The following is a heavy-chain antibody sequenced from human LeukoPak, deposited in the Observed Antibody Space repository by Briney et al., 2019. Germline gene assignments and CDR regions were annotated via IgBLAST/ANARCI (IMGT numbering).Heavy chain of an antibody. CDR2: IIPIFGAA. V-gene: IGHV1-69*05. CDR3: ARVNNPQRQWELRDY. D-gene: IGHD1-26*01. Sequence: PGGSLRLSCAASGFTFSSYAMHWVRQAPGQGLEWMGGIIPIFGAANYAQKFQGRVTITTDESTSTAYMELDSLRGEDTAVYYCARVNNPQRQWELRDYWGQGTLVTVSS. J-gene: IGHJ4*02. CDR1: GFTFSSYA.